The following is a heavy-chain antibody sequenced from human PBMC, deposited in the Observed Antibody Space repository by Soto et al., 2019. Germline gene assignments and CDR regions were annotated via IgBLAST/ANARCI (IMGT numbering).Heavy chain of an antibody. V-gene: IGHV3-21*01. CDR3: AREVVGEWLLSYYYYMDV. J-gene: IGHJ6*03. CDR1: GFTFSSYS. D-gene: IGHD3-3*01. CDR2: ISSSSSYI. Sequence: EVQLVESGGGLVKPGGSLRLSCAASGFTFSSYSMNWVRQAPGKGLEWVSSISSSSSYIYYADSVKGRVTISRDNAKNSLYLQMNSLRAEDTAVYYCAREVVGEWLLSYYYYMDVWGKGTTVTVSS.